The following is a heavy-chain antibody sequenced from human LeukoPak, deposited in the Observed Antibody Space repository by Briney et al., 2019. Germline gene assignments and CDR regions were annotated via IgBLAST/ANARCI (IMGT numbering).Heavy chain of an antibody. D-gene: IGHD3-22*01. Sequence: GGSLRLSCAASGFTFSSNWMHWVRQAPGKGLVWVSRINEDGSTTNYADSVKGRSTIFRDNAKNTLYLQMNSLRAEDTAVYYCARDVSHYYDSSGYYSGWGQGTLVTVSS. CDR3: ARDVSHYYDSSGYYSG. J-gene: IGHJ4*02. V-gene: IGHV3-74*01. CDR2: INEDGSTT. CDR1: GFTFSSNW.